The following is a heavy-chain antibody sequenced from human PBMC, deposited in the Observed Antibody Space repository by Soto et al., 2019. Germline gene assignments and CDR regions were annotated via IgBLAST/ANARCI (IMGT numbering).Heavy chain of an antibody. J-gene: IGHJ4*02. CDR3: SRQPESPSYFDY. CDR1: GASISTSSDF. Sequence: SETLSLTCSVSGASISTSSDFWGWIRQAPGKGLEWIGNVYQSGTTRLNPSLKSRVSIFVDRSKNQFSLELNSATAADRAVYYCSRQPESPSYFDYWGQGILVPVSS. CDR2: VYQSGTT. V-gene: IGHV4-39*01.